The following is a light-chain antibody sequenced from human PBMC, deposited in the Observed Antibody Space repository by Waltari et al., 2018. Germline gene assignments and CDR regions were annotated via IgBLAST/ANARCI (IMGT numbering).Light chain of an antibody. V-gene: IGKV2-30*02. J-gene: IGKJ1*01. CDR3: MQGTHWPWT. CDR1: QSLVHSDGNTY. CDR2: RVS. Sequence: DVVMTQSPLSLPVTLGQPAPISCRSSQSLVHSDGNTYLNWFQQRTGQSPRRRFERVSKRDSGVPDRFSGSGSGTDFTLKISRVEAEDVGVYYCMQGTHWPWTFGQGTKVEIK.